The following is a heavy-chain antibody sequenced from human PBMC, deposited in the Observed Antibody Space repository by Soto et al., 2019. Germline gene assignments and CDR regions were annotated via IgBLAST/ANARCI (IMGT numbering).Heavy chain of an antibody. Sequence: PSETLSLTCTVSGVSIHNSHSFWAWIRQPPGKGLQFIASVYHNGGAHYNSSLKSRVTISVDTAYNQVSLRMRSLTAADTAFYYCGRVVEGATRHTDPDSWGQGILVTVSS. CDR2: VYHNGGA. CDR1: GVSIHNSHSF. J-gene: IGHJ5*01. V-gene: IGHV4-39*01. D-gene: IGHD2-21*01. CDR3: GRVVEGATRHTDPDS.